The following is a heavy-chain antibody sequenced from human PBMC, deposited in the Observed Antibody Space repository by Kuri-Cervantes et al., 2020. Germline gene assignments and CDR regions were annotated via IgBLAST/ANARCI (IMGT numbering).Heavy chain of an antibody. CDR3: ARGDNYDILTGYSYNWFDP. J-gene: IGHJ5*02. D-gene: IGHD3-9*01. V-gene: IGHV1-69*06. CDR2: IIPIFGTA. CDR1: GGTFSSYA. Sequence: SVKVSCKASGGTFSSYAISWVRQAPGQGLEWMGGIIPIFGTANYAQKFQGRVTITADKSTSTAYMELSSLRSEDTAVYYCARGDNYDILTGYSYNWFDPWGQGTLVTVSS.